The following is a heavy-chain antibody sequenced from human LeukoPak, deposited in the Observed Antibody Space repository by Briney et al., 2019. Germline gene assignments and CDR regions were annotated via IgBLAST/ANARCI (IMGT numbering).Heavy chain of an antibody. Sequence: GGSLRLSCAASGFTFSSYAMSWVRQAPGKGLEWVSAISGSGGSTYYADSVKGRFTISRDNSKNTLYLRMNSLRAEDTAVYYCAKGIMAYSGSWFDYWGQGTLVTVSS. J-gene: IGHJ4*02. V-gene: IGHV3-23*01. CDR3: AKGIMAYSGSWFDY. D-gene: IGHD6-13*01. CDR2: ISGSGGST. CDR1: GFTFSSYA.